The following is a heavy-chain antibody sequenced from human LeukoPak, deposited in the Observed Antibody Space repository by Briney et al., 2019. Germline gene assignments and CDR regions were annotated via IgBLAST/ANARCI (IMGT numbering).Heavy chain of an antibody. CDR1: GFTFSSYS. CDR3: AKGGGGATGGVDY. V-gene: IGHV3-21*04. D-gene: IGHD1-26*01. CDR2: ISSSSSYI. Sequence: MAGGSLRLSCAASGFTFSSYSMNWVRQAPGKGLEWVSSISSSSSYIYYADSVKGRFTISRDNAKNSLYLQMNSLRAEDTAVYYCAKGGGGATGGVDYWGQGTLVTVSS. J-gene: IGHJ4*02.